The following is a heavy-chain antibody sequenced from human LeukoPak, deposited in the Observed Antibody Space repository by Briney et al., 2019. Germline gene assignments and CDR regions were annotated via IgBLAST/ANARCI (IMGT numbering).Heavy chain of an antibody. CDR2: IWNAGTNT. Sequence: GGSLRLSCAASGFSFSTYGMHWVRQAPGKGLEWVALIWNAGTNTYYADSVKGRFTISSDNSKNTLYLQMNSLRAEDTAVYYCAGDTPPGGDYYLDYWGQGTLVIVSS. CDR1: GFSFSTYG. CDR3: AGDTPPGGDYYLDY. J-gene: IGHJ4*02. V-gene: IGHV3-33*01. D-gene: IGHD3-16*01.